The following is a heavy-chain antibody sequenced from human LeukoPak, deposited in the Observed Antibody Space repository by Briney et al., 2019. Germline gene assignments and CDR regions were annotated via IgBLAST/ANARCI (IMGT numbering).Heavy chain of an antibody. CDR1: GYSISSGYY. CDR3: AREYYGSGSYYAPYYYYMDV. V-gene: IGHV4-38-2*02. J-gene: IGHJ6*03. Sequence: SETLSLTCTVSGYSISSGYYWGWIRQPPGKGLEWIGSIYHSGSTYYNPSLKSRVTISVDTSKNQFSLKLSSVTAADTAVYYCAREYYGSGSYYAPYYYYMDVWGKGTTVTVSS. D-gene: IGHD3-10*01. CDR2: IYHSGST.